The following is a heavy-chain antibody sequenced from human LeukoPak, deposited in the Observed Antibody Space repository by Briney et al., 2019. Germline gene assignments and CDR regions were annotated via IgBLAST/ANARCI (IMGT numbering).Heavy chain of an antibody. J-gene: IGHJ4*02. V-gene: IGHV3-7*03. CDR2: IKQDGSEK. CDR1: GFTFSSYW. Sequence: GGSLRLSCAASGFTFSSYWMSWVRQAPGKGLEWVANIKQDGSEKYYVDSVKGRFTISRDNAKNSLSLQINSLRAEDTAVYYCARDKIVGATYYDYWGQGTLVTVSS. CDR3: ARDKIVGATYYDY. D-gene: IGHD1-26*01.